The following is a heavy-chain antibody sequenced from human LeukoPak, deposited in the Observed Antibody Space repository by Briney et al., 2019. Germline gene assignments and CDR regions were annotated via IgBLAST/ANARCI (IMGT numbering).Heavy chain of an antibody. Sequence: GGSLRLSCAASGFTFSNYFMNWVRQAPGKGLEWVSSISSSSSHIYYADSVRGRFTISRDNAKNSLYLQMNSLRAEDTAVYYCARASPSGYDYWGQGTLVTVSS. D-gene: IGHD3-22*01. CDR2: ISSSSSHI. J-gene: IGHJ4*02. V-gene: IGHV3-21*01. CDR3: ARASPSGYDY. CDR1: GFTFSNYF.